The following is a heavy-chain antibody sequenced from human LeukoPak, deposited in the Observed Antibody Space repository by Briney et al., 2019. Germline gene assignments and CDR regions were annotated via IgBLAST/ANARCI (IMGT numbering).Heavy chain of an antibody. D-gene: IGHD5-12*01. CDR1: GGTFSSYA. V-gene: IGHV1-69*01. Sequence: ASVKVSCKACGGTFSSYAISWVRQAPGQGLEWMGGIIPIFGTANYAQKFQGRVTIAADESTSTAYMELSSLRSEDTAVYYCARGRGYSGYDSPLDCWGQGTLVTVSS. CDR3: ARGRGYSGYDSPLDC. CDR2: IIPIFGTA. J-gene: IGHJ4*02.